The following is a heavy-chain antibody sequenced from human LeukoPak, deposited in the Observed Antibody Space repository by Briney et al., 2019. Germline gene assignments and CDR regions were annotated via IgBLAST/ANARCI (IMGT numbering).Heavy chain of an antibody. J-gene: IGHJ4*02. CDR3: APTTSSWSAHFDY. CDR1: GFTFSNYA. CDR2: ISGSGGST. Sequence: GGSLRLSCAASGFTFSNYAMNWVRQAPGKGLEWVSAISGSGGSTYYADSVKGPFTIFRDNSKNTLYLQMNSLRAEDTAVYYCAPTTSSWSAHFDYWGQGTLVTVSS. D-gene: IGHD6-13*01. V-gene: IGHV3-23*01.